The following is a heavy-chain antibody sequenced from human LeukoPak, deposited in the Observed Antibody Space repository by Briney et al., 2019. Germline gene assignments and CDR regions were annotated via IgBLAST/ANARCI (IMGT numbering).Heavy chain of an antibody. CDR3: ARDPAIWGKRRGGTNAFDI. D-gene: IGHD2-15*01. J-gene: IGHJ3*02. V-gene: IGHV4-34*01. Sequence: PGGSLRLSCAASGFTSSDYYMSWIRQPPGKGLEWIGEINHSGSTNYNPSLKSRVTISVDTSKNQFSLKLSSVTAADTAVYYCARDPAIWGKRRGGTNAFDIWGQGTMVTVSS. CDR2: INHSGST. CDR1: GFTSSDYY.